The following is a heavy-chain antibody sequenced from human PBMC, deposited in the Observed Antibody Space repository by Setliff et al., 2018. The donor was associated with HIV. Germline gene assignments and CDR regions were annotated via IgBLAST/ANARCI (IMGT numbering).Heavy chain of an antibody. D-gene: IGHD4-17*01. CDR3: ARQGVDYGDPNDY. Sequence: KSSETLSLTCDVSGYSISSGYYWGWIRQHQGKGLEWIGSLYHSGSTYYSPSLKSRVTISVGTSKNQFSLKLTSVTAADTAFYYCARQGVDYGDPNDYWGQGTLVTVSS. CDR2: LYHSGST. V-gene: IGHV4-38-2*01. CDR1: GYSISSGYY. J-gene: IGHJ4*02.